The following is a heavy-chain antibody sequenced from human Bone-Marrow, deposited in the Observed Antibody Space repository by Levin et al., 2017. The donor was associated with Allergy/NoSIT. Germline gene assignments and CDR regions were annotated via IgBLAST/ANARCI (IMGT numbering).Heavy chain of an antibody. CDR3: ARDRMIGGRGYGMDV. CDR2: IWFNGENE. CDR1: GFVLSAYD. D-gene: IGHD3-16*01. V-gene: IGHV3-33*01. Sequence: PGGSLRLSCAASGFVLSAYDMHWVRQAPGKGLEWVAIIWFNGENEYYADSVKGRFTISRDKSKNTLDLQMNSLRDDDTAVYFCARDRMIGGRGYGMDVWGQGTTVTV. J-gene: IGHJ6*02.